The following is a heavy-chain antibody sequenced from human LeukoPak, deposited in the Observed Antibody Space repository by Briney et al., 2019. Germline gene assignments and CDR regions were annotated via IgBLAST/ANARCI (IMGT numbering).Heavy chain of an antibody. J-gene: IGHJ4*02. Sequence: NPGGSLRLSCAASGFTFDDYGMSWFRQAPGKGLEWVGFIRSKAYGGTTEYAASVKGRFTISRDDSKSIAYLQMNSLKTEDTAVYYCTRYYDFWSGYYPKYYFDYWGQGTLVTVSS. CDR2: IRSKAYGGTT. CDR1: GFTFDDYG. V-gene: IGHV3-49*05. D-gene: IGHD3-3*01. CDR3: TRYYDFWSGYYPKYYFDY.